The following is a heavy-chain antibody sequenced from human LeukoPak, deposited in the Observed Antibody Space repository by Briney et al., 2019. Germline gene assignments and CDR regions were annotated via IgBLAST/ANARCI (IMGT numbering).Heavy chain of an antibody. CDR2: IYYSGST. CDR3: ARSSDYYDSSGYADDDAFDI. Sequence: PSETLSLTCTVSGGSISSSSYYWGWIRQPPGKGLEWIGYIYYSGSTNYNPSLKSRVTISVDTSKNQFSLKLSSVTAADTAVYYCARSSDYYDSSGYADDDAFDIWGQGTMVTVSS. J-gene: IGHJ3*02. D-gene: IGHD3-22*01. V-gene: IGHV4-61*05. CDR1: GGSISSSSYY.